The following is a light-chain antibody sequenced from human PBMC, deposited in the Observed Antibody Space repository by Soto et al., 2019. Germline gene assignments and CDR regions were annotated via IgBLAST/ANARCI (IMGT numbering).Light chain of an antibody. CDR1: QIVRNSY. J-gene: IGKJ4*01. CDR2: GAS. Sequence: EIVMTQSPATLSVSPDEIVTLSCRASQIVRNSYLAWYQQKPGQAPMFRLYGASSTATGIPSRFSGSGSGTEFTPTISSLQSEDFAVESCQRYSDWTLTCGGGPEVEIK. CDR3: QRYSDWTLT. V-gene: IGKV3D-15*01.